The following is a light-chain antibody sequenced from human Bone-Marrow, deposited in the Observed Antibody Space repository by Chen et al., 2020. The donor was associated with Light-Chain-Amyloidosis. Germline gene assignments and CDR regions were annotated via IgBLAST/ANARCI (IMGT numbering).Light chain of an antibody. CDR1: SSDVGGYNY. CDR2: DVT. J-gene: IGLJ2*01. CDR3: SSFTRNNALV. Sequence: SALTQPASVSGSPRQSITISFTGTSSDVGGYNYVSWYQQHPGKAPKLIIYDVTYRPSGVSNRFSGSKSGNTASLTISGLQAEDEDDYYCSSFTRNNALVFGGGTKLTVL. V-gene: IGLV2-14*03.